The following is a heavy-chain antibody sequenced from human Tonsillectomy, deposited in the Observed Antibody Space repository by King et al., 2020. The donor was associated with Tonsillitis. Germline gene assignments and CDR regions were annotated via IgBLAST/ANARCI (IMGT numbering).Heavy chain of an antibody. CDR1: GFTFSSFA. V-gene: IGHV3-30-3*01. J-gene: IGHJ4*02. Sequence: VQLVESGGGVVQPGRSLRLSCAASGFTFSSFAMHWVRQAPGKGLEWVALISYEGSNKYYADSVKGRITISRDNSKNTLYLQMNSLRIEDTAVYFCERLRGYCSGACCYNEYGWFDCWGQGTLVTVPS. CDR3: ERLRGYCSGACCYNEYGWFDC. CDR2: ISYEGSNK. D-gene: IGHD2-15*01.